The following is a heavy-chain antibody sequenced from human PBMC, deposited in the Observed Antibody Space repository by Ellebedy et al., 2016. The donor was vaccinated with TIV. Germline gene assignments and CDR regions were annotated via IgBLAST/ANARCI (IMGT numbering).Heavy chain of an antibody. D-gene: IGHD4-23*01. CDR1: GGSISSYY. CDR3: AGQDYGGNSAVDY. CDR2: IYYSGST. Sequence: MPSETLSLTCTVSGGSISSYYWSWIRQPPGKGLEWIGYIYYSGSTNYNPSLKSRVTISVDTSKNQFSLKLSSVTAADTAVYYCAGQDYGGNSAVDYWGQGTLVTVSS. J-gene: IGHJ4*02. V-gene: IGHV4-59*08.